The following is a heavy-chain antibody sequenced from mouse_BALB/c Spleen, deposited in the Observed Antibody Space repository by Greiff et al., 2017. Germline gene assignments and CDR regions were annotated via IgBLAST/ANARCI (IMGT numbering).Heavy chain of an antibody. V-gene: IGHV1-7*01. CDR3: ARGDDYDVAY. CDR1: GYTFTSYW. D-gene: IGHD2-4*01. CDR2: INPSTGYT. Sequence: QVQLQQSGAELAKPGASVKMSCKASGYTFTSYWMHWVKQRPGQGLEWIGYINPSTGYTEYNQKFKDKATLTADKSSSTAYMQLSSLTSEDSAVYYCARGDDYDVAYWGQGTLVTVSA. J-gene: IGHJ3*01.